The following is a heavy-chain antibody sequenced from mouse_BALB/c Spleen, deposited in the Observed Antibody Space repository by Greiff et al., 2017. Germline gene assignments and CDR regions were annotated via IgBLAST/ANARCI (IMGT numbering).Heavy chain of an antibody. V-gene: IGHV14-3*02. J-gene: IGHJ2*01. D-gene: IGHD2-3*01. CDR2: IDPANGNT. CDR1: GFNIKDTY. Sequence: VQLQQPGAELVRPGASVKLSCKASGFNIKDTYMHWVKQRPEQGLEWIGRIDPANGNTKYDPKFQGKATITADTSSNTAYLQLSSLTSEDTAVYYCARWDGYYFYYFDYWGQGTTLTVSS. CDR3: ARWDGYYFYYFDY.